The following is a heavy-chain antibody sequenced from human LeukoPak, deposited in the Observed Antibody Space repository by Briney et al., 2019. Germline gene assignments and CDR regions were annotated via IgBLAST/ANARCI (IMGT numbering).Heavy chain of an antibody. D-gene: IGHD6-19*01. CDR3: AKDSIYSRGSGWYRDAFDI. CDR1: GFTFSSYE. J-gene: IGHJ3*02. V-gene: IGHV3-23*01. CDR2: ISSSGGST. Sequence: GGSLRLSCAASGFTFSSYEMNWVRQAPGKGLEWVSAISSSGGSTYYADSVKGRFTISRDNSKNTLYLQMNSLRAEDTAVYYCAKDSIYSRGSGWYRDAFDIWGQGTMVTVSS.